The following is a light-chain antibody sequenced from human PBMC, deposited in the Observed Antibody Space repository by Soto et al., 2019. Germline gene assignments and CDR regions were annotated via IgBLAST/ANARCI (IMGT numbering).Light chain of an antibody. J-gene: IGKJ5*01. CDR2: GAS. V-gene: IGKV3-20*01. CDR1: QSVNTNY. Sequence: EIVLTQSPGTLSLSPGERATLSCRASQSVNTNYLAWYQQKSGQAPRLLIYGASSRAPGIPDRFSGSGSGTDFTLTISRLEPEDFAAYFCQQYGSSPITFGQGTRLEI. CDR3: QQYGSSPIT.